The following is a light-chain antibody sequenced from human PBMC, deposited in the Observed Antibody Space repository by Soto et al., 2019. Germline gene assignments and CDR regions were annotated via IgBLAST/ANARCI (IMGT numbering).Light chain of an antibody. CDR3: SSYASRSTYV. J-gene: IGLJ1*01. Sequence: QSALTQPASVSGSPGQLITISCTGSSSDVGGYNYVSWYQQYPGKAPKLMIYDVTNRPSGVSNRFSGSKSGNTASLTIFGLQPEDGADYCSSYASRSTYVFGTGTKLTVL. CDR1: SSDVGGYNY. V-gene: IGLV2-14*01. CDR2: DVT.